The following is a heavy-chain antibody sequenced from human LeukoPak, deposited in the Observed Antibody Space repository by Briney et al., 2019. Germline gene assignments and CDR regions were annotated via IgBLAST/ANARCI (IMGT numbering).Heavy chain of an antibody. J-gene: IGHJ4*02. Sequence: SQTLSLTCTVSGGSISSGSYYWSWIRQPAGKGLEWIGHIYTSGSTNYNPSLKSRVTISVDTSKNQFSLKLSSVTAADTAVYYCARGVRGVRPIDYWGQGTLVTVSS. CDR3: ARGVRGVRPIDY. V-gene: IGHV4-61*09. CDR2: IYTSGST. CDR1: GGSISSGSYY. D-gene: IGHD3-10*01.